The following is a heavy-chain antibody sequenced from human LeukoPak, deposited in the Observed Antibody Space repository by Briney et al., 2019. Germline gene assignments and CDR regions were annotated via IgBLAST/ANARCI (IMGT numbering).Heavy chain of an antibody. Sequence: SETLSLTCTVSGGSISSYYWTWIRQPAGKGLEWIGRISSSGSTNYNPSLKSRVTISVDTSKNQFSLKLNSVTAADTAVYYCARTRGGIRPFFDYWGQGILVTVSS. CDR1: GGSISSYY. CDR2: ISSSGST. D-gene: IGHD3-16*01. J-gene: IGHJ4*02. CDR3: ARTRGGIRPFFDY. V-gene: IGHV4-4*07.